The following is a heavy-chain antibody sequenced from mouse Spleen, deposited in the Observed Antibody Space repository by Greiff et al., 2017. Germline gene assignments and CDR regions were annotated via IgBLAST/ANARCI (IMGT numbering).Heavy chain of an antibody. J-gene: IGHJ4*01. Sequence: VHLVESGPGLVQPSQSLSITCTVSGFSLTSYGVHWVRQSPGKGLEWLGVIWSGGSTDYNAAFISRLSISKDNSKSQVFFKMNSLQANDTAIYYCARLLRLRGDYAMDYWGQGTSVTVSS. CDR2: IWSGGST. V-gene: IGHV2-2*02. CDR1: GFSLTSYG. CDR3: ARLLRLRGDYAMDY. D-gene: IGHD1-2*01.